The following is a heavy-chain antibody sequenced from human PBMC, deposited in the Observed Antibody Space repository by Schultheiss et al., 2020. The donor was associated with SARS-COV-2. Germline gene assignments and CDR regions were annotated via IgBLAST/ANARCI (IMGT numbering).Heavy chain of an antibody. V-gene: IGHV4-59*01. CDR3: AVLSNTNALNY. CDR2: IYYSGST. Sequence: SETLSLTCTVSRGSISGYYWSWIRQPPGKGLEWIGYIYYSGSTNYNPSLKSRVTISVDTSKNQFSLKLSSVTAADTAVYYCAVLSNTNALNYWGQGTLVTVSS. CDR1: RGSISGYY. D-gene: IGHD2-8*01. J-gene: IGHJ4*02.